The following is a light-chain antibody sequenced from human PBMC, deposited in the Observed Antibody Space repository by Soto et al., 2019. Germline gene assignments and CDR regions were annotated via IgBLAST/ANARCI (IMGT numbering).Light chain of an antibody. Sequence: QSALTQPPSASGSPGQSVTISCTGTSSDVGGYNYVSWYPHHPGKAPKLMIYEVNKRPSGVTDRFSGSKSGNTASPTSSGLQAEEDADYYCFHYAGSNNVFGTGTKVTVL. CDR3: FHYAGSNNV. CDR2: EVN. V-gene: IGLV2-8*01. J-gene: IGLJ1*01. CDR1: SSDVGGYNY.